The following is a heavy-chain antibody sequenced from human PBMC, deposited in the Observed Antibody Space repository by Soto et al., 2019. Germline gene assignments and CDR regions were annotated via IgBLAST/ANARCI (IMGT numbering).Heavy chain of an antibody. CDR1: GYIFTNYG. D-gene: IGHD2-2*01. CDR2: ISPHNGKT. V-gene: IGHV1-18*01. J-gene: IGHJ5*02. Sequence: QIQLVQSGTEVKKPGASVKVSCKASGYIFTNYGITWVRQAPGQGLEWMGWISPHNGKTSYAQRVQDRVTMTTDTATSTAYMELRSLRSDDTAMYYCARRPSADWFDPWGLGTLVTVSS. CDR3: ARRPSADWFDP.